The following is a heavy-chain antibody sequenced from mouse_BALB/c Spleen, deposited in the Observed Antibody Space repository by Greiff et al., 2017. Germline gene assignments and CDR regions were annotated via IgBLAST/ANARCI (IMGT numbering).Heavy chain of an antibody. V-gene: IGHV14-3*02. D-gene: IGHD1-2*01. CDR3: ARSKGTASFDY. CDR1: GFNIKDTY. CDR2: IDPANGNT. J-gene: IGHJ2*01. Sequence: EVQLQQSGAELVKPGASVKLSCTASGFNIKDTYMHWVKQRPEQGLEWIGRIDPANGNTKYDPKFQGKATITADTSSNTAYLQLSSLTSEDTAVYYCARSKGTASFDYWGQGTTRTVSS.